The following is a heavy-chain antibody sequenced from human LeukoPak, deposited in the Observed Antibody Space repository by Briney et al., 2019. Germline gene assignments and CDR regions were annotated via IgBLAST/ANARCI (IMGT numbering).Heavy chain of an antibody. CDR2: IYYTGST. Sequence: SETLSLTCTVSGGSISSSSYYWGWIRQPPGKGLEWIGNIYYTGSTYYNPSLKSRVTISVDTSKNQFSLKLTSVTAADTAVYYCARLPAYCSTTSCSFDSWGQGTLVTVSS. CDR1: GGSISSSSYY. D-gene: IGHD2-2*01. V-gene: IGHV4-39*01. J-gene: IGHJ4*02. CDR3: ARLPAYCSTTSCSFDS.